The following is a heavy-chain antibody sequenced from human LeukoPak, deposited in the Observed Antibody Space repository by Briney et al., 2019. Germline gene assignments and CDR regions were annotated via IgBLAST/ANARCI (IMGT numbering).Heavy chain of an antibody. CDR2: MKPDGGEK. J-gene: IGHJ4*02. CDR3: ARDPEAWGYFDY. Sequence: GGSLRLSCAASGFTFNAYWMNWVRQVPGKGLEWVTNMKPDGGEKYYVDSVKGRFTISRDNAKNSLYLQMNSLRIEDTAVYYCARDPEAWGYFDYWGQGTLVTVSS. V-gene: IGHV3-7*01. CDR1: GFTFNAYW. D-gene: IGHD3-16*01.